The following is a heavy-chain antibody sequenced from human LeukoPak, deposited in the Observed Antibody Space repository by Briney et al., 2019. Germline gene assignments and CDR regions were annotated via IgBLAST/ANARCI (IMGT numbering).Heavy chain of an antibody. D-gene: IGHD6-13*01. Sequence: ASVKVSCKASGYTFTGYYMHWVRQAPGQGLEWMGWINPNSGGTNYAQKFQGRVTMTGDTSISTAYMELSRLRSDDTAVYYCARELDVGIAAAGKEDYWGQGTLVTVSS. CDR2: INPNSGGT. V-gene: IGHV1-2*02. CDR1: GYTFTGYY. J-gene: IGHJ4*02. CDR3: ARELDVGIAAAGKEDY.